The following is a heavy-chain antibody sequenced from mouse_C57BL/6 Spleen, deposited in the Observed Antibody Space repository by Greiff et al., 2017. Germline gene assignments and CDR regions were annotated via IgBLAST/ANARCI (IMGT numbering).Heavy chain of an antibody. J-gene: IGHJ4*01. V-gene: IGHV1-52*01. D-gene: IGHD2-1*01. CDR3: ARSGYGNPYYAMDY. Sequence: QVQLQQPRAELVRPGSSVKLSCKASGYTFTSYWMHWVKQRPIQGLEWIGNIDPSDSETHYNQKFKDKATLTVDKSSSTAYMQLSSLTSEDSAVYYCARSGYGNPYYAMDYWGQGTSVTVSS. CDR2: IDPSDSET. CDR1: GYTFTSYW.